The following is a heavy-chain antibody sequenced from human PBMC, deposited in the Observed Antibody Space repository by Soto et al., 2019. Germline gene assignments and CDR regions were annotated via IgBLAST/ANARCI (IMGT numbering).Heavy chain of an antibody. D-gene: IGHD2-8*02. V-gene: IGHV3-9*01. CDR1: GFTFDDYA. Sequence: EVQLVESGGGLVQPGRSLRLSCAASGFTFDDYALHWVRQVPGKGLEWVSGISWNSVAIHYADSVKGRFTISRDNAKNSLYLQMNNLRGEDTALYYCAKATRLTDTGSDWGQGTLVTVPS. CDR2: ISWNSVAI. J-gene: IGHJ4*02. CDR3: AKATRLTDTGSD.